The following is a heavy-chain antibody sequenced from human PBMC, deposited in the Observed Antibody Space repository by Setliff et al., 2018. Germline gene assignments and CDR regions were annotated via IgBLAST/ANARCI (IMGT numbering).Heavy chain of an antibody. CDR2: IIHSGST. CDR1: GGSFSGYY. D-gene: IGHD2-15*01. CDR3: ARSFSRSEKFLLDY. Sequence: LSLTCAVYGGSFSGYYWSWIRQPPGKRLEWIGEIIHSGSTNYNPSLKSRVTISTDTSKNQFSLKVSSVTAADTAVYYCARSFSRSEKFLLDYWGQGALVTVSS. V-gene: IGHV4-34*12. J-gene: IGHJ4*02.